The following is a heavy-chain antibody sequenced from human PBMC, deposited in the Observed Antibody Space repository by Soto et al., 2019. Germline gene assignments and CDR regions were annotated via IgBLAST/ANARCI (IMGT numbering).Heavy chain of an antibody. CDR2: IIPIFGTA. J-gene: IGHJ6*02. CDR3: ARNPDTNYYYGMDV. CDR1: GGTFSSYA. Sequence: QVQLVQSGAEVKKPGSSVKVSCKASGGTFSSYAISWVRQAPGRGLEWMGGIIPIFGTANYAQKFQGRVTITADESTSTAYMELSSLRSEDTAVYYCARNPDTNYYYGMDVWGQGTTVTVSS. V-gene: IGHV1-69*12.